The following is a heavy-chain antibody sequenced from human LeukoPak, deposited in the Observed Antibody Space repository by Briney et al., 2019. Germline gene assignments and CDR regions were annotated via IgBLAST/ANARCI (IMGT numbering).Heavy chain of an antibody. Sequence: ASVKVSCKASGGTFSSYAISWVRQAPGQGLEWMGRIIPILGIANYAQKFQGRVTITADKSTSTAYMELSSLRSEDTAVYYCGKSESCNSTRCYLLGAFDMWGQGTMVTVSS. CDR1: GGTFSSYA. D-gene: IGHD2-2*01. CDR2: IIPILGIA. CDR3: GKSESCNSTRCYLLGAFDM. V-gene: IGHV1-69*04. J-gene: IGHJ3*02.